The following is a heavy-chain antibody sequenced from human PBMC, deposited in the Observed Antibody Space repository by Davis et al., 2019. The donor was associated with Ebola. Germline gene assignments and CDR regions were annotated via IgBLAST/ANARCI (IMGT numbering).Heavy chain of an antibody. CDR2: IYYSGST. V-gene: IGHV4-61*01. CDR1: GYSISSGYY. Sequence: SETLSLTCTVSGYSISSGYYWSWIRQPPGKGLEWIGYIYYSGSTNYNPSLKSRVTISVDTSKNQFSLKLSSVTAADTAVYYCARGDFWSGYFYFDYWGQGTLVTVSS. CDR3: ARGDFWSGYFYFDY. D-gene: IGHD3-3*01. J-gene: IGHJ4*02.